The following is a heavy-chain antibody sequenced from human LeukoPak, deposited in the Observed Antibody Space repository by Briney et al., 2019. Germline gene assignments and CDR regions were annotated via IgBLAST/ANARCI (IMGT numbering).Heavy chain of an antibody. V-gene: IGHV3-30*02. D-gene: IGHD5-18*01. CDR3: AKLPTGGYSYGQNDC. Sequence: PGGSLRLSCAASGFSFSSYGMHWVRQAPGKGLEWVAFIRYDGSNEYYADSVKGRFTISRDNSKNTLYLQMNSLRAEDTAVYYCAKLPTGGYSYGQNDCWGQGTLVTVSS. CDR1: GFSFSSYG. CDR2: IRYDGSNE. J-gene: IGHJ4*02.